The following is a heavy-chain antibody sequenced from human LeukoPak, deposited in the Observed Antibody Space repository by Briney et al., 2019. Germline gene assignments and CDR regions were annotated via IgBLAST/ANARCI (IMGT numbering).Heavy chain of an antibody. CDR2: INPNSAGT. V-gene: IGHV1-2*02. Sequence: GASVKVSCKASAYIFTGYYIHWVRQAPGQGLEWMGWINPNSAGTNYAQKFQGRVTMTRDTSISTAYMELSRLRSDDTAVYCCAIIAAAGYFDYWGQGTLVTVSS. D-gene: IGHD6-13*01. J-gene: IGHJ4*02. CDR1: AYIFTGYY. CDR3: AIIAAAGYFDY.